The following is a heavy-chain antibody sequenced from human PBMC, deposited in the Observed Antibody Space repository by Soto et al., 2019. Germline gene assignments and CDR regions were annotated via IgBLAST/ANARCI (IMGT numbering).Heavy chain of an antibody. D-gene: IGHD3-3*01. J-gene: IGHJ4*02. CDR2: INHSGST. CDR3: ARGRQGYDFWSGYPYSFDY. V-gene: IGHV4-34*01. CDR1: GGSFSGYY. Sequence: SETLSLTCAVYGGSFSGYYWSWIRQPPGKGLEWIGEINHSGSTNYNPSLKSRVTISVDTSKNQFSLKLSSVTAADTAVYYCARGRQGYDFWSGYPYSFDYWGQGTLVTVSS.